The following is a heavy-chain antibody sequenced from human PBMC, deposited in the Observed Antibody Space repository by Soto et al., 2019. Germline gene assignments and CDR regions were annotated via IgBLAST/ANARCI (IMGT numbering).Heavy chain of an antibody. J-gene: IGHJ4*02. V-gene: IGHV4-4*02. CDR1: GGSISSSNW. CDR2: IYHSGST. D-gene: IGHD3-22*01. CDR3: ARAAYDSSGPYYFDY. Sequence: SETLSLTCAVSGGSISSSNWWSWVRQPPGKGLEWIGEIYHSGSTYYNPSLKSRVTISVDTSKNQFSLKLSSVTAADTAVYYCARAAYDSSGPYYFDYWGQGTLVTVSS.